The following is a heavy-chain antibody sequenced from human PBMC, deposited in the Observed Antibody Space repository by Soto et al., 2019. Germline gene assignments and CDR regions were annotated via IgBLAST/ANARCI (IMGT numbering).Heavy chain of an antibody. V-gene: IGHV1-69*19. CDR1: GGTFSSYA. CDR3: AREVQVHTPAFVY. D-gene: IGHD3-10*01. CDR2: ISPMFAAA. Sequence: QVQLVQSGAEVKKPGSSVKVSCKASGGTFSSYAISWVRQAPGQGPEWMGDISPMFAAANYAPKFQGRVTITADESTGTSYMQLSSLTSEDTALYFCAREVQVHTPAFVYWGQGTRVTVSS. J-gene: IGHJ4*02.